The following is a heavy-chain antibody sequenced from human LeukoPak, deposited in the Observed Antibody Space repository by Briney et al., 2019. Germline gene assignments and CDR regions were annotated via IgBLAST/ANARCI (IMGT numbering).Heavy chain of an antibody. V-gene: IGHV1-18*01. CDR1: GYTFTSYG. D-gene: IGHD6-19*01. CDR3: ARDMGYSSGWYERFDY. J-gene: IGHJ4*02. CDR2: ISAYNGNT. Sequence: ASVKVSCKASGYTFTSYGISWVRQAPGQGLEWVRWISAYNGNTNYAQKLQGRVTMTTDTSTSTAYMELRSLRSDDTAVYYCARDMGYSSGWYERFDYWGQGTLVTVSS.